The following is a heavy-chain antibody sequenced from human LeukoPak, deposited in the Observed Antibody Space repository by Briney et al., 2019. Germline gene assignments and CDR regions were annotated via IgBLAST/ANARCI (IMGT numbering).Heavy chain of an antibody. J-gene: IGHJ4*02. CDR1: GFTFSSYA. V-gene: IGHV3-33*08. D-gene: IGHD6-19*01. Sequence: GGSLRLSCAASGFTFSSYAMSWVRQAPGKGLEWVAVIWYDGSNKYYADSVKGRFTISRDNSKNTLYLQMNSLRAEDTAVYYCARDLAVAGNNDYWGQGTLVTVSS. CDR2: IWYDGSNK. CDR3: ARDLAVAGNNDY.